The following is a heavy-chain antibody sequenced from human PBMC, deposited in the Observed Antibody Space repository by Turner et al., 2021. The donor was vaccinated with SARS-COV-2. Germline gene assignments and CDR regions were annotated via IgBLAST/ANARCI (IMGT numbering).Heavy chain of an antibody. Sequence: QLQESGPGVVKPSETLSLPCTVSGGSISSYDYYWDWIRQHPGMGLEWIGSMYYSGTTHYNPSLRGRVTISIDTSKNQFSLKVTSVTATDTAVYYCARRGDYWGQGMLVTVSS. CDR3: ARRGDY. CDR2: MYYSGTT. CDR1: GGSISSYDYY. J-gene: IGHJ4*02. V-gene: IGHV4-39*01. D-gene: IGHD3-16*01.